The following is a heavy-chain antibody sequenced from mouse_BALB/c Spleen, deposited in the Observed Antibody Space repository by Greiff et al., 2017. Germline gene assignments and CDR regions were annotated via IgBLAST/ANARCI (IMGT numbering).Heavy chain of an antibody. D-gene: IGHD1-1*01. CDR1: GYSITSDYA. V-gene: IGHV3-2*02. CDR2: ISYSGST. CDR3: ARWGLYYGTVYYAMDY. Sequence: EVQLQQSGPGLVKPSQSLSLTCTVTGYSITSDYAWNWIRQFPGNKLEWMGYISYSGSTSYNPSLKSRISITRDTSKNQFFLQLNSVTTEDTATYYCARWGLYYGTVYYAMDYWGQGTSVTVSS. J-gene: IGHJ4*01.